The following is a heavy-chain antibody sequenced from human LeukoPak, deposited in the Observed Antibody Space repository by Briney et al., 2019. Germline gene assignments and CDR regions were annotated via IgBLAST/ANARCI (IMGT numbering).Heavy chain of an antibody. CDR2: IYHSGST. CDR1: GYSISSGYY. Sequence: SETLSLTCTVSGYSISSGYYWGWIRQPPGKGLEWIGSIYHSGSTYYNPSLKSRVTISVDTSKNQFSLKLSSVTAADTAVYYCARGKFSWFGPWGQGTLVTVSS. J-gene: IGHJ5*02. CDR3: ARGKFSWFGP. V-gene: IGHV4-38-2*02.